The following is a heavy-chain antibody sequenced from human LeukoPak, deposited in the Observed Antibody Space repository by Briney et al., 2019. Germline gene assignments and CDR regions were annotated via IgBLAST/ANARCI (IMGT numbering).Heavy chain of an antibody. Sequence: SETLSLTCAVSGGSISSSNWWSWVRQPPGKGLEWIGEIYHSGSTNYNPSLKSRVTISVDKSKNQFSLKLSSVTAADTAVYYCAGRNAGYSSSWYQGVGFYWGQGTLVTVSS. CDR3: AGRNAGYSSSWYQGVGFY. CDR2: IYHSGST. J-gene: IGHJ4*02. V-gene: IGHV4-4*02. D-gene: IGHD6-13*01. CDR1: GGSISSSNW.